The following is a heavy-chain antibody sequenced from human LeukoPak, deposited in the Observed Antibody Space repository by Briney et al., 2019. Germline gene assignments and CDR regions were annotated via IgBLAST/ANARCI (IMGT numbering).Heavy chain of an antibody. CDR3: ARVWDDSSGYYFDY. CDR1: GFTFSSYW. Sequence: GGSLRLSCAASGFTFSSYWMSWVRQAPGKGLEWVANIKQDGSEKYYVDSVKGRFTISRDNAKNSLHLQMNSLRAEDTAVYYCARVWDDSSGYYFDYWGQGTLVTVSS. CDR2: IKQDGSEK. J-gene: IGHJ4*02. V-gene: IGHV3-7*01. D-gene: IGHD3-22*01.